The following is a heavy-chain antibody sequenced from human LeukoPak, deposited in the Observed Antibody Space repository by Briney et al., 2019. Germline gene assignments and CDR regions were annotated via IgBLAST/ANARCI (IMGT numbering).Heavy chain of an antibody. J-gene: IGHJ4*02. Sequence: GGSLRLSCAASGFTFSDYYMSWIRQAPGKGLEWVSYISSSSSTIYYADSVKGRFTISRDNAKNSLYLQMNSLRAEDTAVYYCARDQDLFLEWLTPPYYFDYWGQGTLVTVSS. CDR3: ARDQDLFLEWLTPPYYFDY. CDR2: ISSSSSTI. V-gene: IGHV3-11*04. CDR1: GFTFSDYY. D-gene: IGHD3-3*01.